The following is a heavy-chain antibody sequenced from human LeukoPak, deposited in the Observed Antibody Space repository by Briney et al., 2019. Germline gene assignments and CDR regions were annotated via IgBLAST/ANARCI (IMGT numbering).Heavy chain of an antibody. Sequence: ASVKASCKASGYTFTSYDINWVRQATGQGLEWMGWMNPNSGNTGYAQKFQGRVTMTRNTSISTAYMELSSLRSEDTAVYYCARGGYCSSTSCRHNWFDPWGQGTLVTVSS. D-gene: IGHD2-2*03. CDR1: GYTFTSYD. V-gene: IGHV1-8*01. CDR3: ARGGYCSSTSCRHNWFDP. J-gene: IGHJ5*02. CDR2: MNPNSGNT.